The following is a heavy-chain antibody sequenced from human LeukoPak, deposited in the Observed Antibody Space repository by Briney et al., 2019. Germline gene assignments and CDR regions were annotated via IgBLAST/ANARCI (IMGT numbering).Heavy chain of an antibody. CDR2: TYYRSKWYN. V-gene: IGHV6-1*01. J-gene: IGHJ4*02. CDR3: AREEESGGWVKH. CDR1: GDSVSSNSAA. Sequence: SQTLSLTCAISGDSVSSNSAAWNWIRQSPSRGLECLGRTYYRSKWYNDYAVSVKSRITINPDTSKNHFSLQLNSVTSEDTAVYYCAREEESGGWVKHWGQGTLVTVSS. D-gene: IGHD6-19*01.